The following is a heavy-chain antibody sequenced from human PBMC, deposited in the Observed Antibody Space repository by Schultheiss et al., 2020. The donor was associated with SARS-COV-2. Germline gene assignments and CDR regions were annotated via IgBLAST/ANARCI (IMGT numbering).Heavy chain of an antibody. CDR3: ARWPDYYYGMDV. V-gene: IGHV1-69*04. CDR1: GYTFTSYG. J-gene: IGHJ6*02. Sequence: SVKVSCKASGYTFTSYGISWVRQAPGQGLEWMGRIIPIFGIANYAQKFQGRVTITADKSTSTAYMELSSLRSEDTAVYYCARWPDYYYGMDVWGQGTTVTVSS. CDR2: IIPIFGIA.